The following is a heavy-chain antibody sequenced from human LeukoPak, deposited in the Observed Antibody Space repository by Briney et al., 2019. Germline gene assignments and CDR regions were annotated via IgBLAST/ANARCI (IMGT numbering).Heavy chain of an antibody. J-gene: IGHJ6*02. Sequence: PSETLSLTCTVSGGSISSYYWSWIRQPPGKGLEWIGYIYTSGSTNYNPSLKSRVTISVDTSKNQFSLKLSSVTAADTAVYYCARQKKMGDYYYYGMDVWGQGTTVTVSS. V-gene: IGHV4-4*09. D-gene: IGHD2-8*01. CDR2: IYTSGST. CDR1: GGSISSYY. CDR3: ARQKKMGDYYYYGMDV.